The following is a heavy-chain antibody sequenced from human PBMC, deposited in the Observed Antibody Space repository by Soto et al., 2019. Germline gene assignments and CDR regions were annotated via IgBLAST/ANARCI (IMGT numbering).Heavy chain of an antibody. V-gene: IGHV2-70*01. CDR3: ARIQGLYSYDYYFDY. CDR2: IDWDDDK. D-gene: IGHD5-18*01. Sequence: SGPTLVNPTQTLTLTCTFSGFSLSTSGMCVSWIRQPPGKALEWLALIDWDDDKYYSTSLKTRLTISKDTSKNQVVLTMTNMDPVDTATYYCARIQGLYSYDYYFDYWGQGSLVTVS. J-gene: IGHJ4*02. CDR1: GFSLSTSGMC.